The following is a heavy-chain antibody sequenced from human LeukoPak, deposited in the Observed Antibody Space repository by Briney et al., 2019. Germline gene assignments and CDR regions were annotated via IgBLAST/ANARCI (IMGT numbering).Heavy chain of an antibody. J-gene: IGHJ3*02. CDR2: ISWNSGSI. V-gene: IGHV3-9*03. Sequence: GGSLRLSCAASVFTFDDYPMPWVRQAPGKGLEGVSGISWNSGSIGYADSVKGRFTISRYNANDSLYLHMNSLRAEAMDLYSCAKTTAWWAFDIWGQGTMVTVSS. CDR3: AKTTAWWAFDI. D-gene: IGHD2-15*01. CDR1: VFTFDDYP.